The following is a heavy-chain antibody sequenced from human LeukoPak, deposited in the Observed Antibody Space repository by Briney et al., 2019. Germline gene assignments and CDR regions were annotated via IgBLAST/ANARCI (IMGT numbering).Heavy chain of an antibody. CDR3: VRGNHDGFDV. D-gene: IGHD1-14*01. Sequence: PGGSLRLSCAASGFXFSSYGIHWVRQAPGKGLEWVAIIWYDGSNKYYADSLKGRFTISRDISKNTLYLQMNSLRAEDTAVYYCVRGNHDGFDVWGQGTMVTVSS. V-gene: IGHV3-33*08. J-gene: IGHJ3*01. CDR1: GFXFSSYG. CDR2: IWYDGSNK.